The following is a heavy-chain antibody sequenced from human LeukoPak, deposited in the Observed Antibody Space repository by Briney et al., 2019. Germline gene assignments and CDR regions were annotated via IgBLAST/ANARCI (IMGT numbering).Heavy chain of an antibody. D-gene: IGHD6-13*01. CDR3: TRGRPQLVLDY. CDR1: GFTFGDYA. CDR2: IRSKAYGGTT. Sequence: GGSLRLSCTASGFTFGDYAMSWFRQAPGKGLEWVGFIRSKAYGGTTEYAASVKGRFTISRDDSKSIAYPQMNSLKTEDTAVYYCTRGRPQLVLDYWGQGTLVTVSS. J-gene: IGHJ4*02. V-gene: IGHV3-49*03.